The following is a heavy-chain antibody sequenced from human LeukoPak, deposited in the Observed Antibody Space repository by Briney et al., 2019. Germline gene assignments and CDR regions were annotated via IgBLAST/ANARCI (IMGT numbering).Heavy chain of an antibody. CDR1: GYTFTSYG. Sequence: ASVKVSCKASGYTFTSYGITWVRQAPGQGLEWMGWISTYNGNTHYAQKFQGRVTMTRNTSISTAYMELSSLRSEDTAVYYCARGAAVAVDYWGQGTLVTVSS. V-gene: IGHV1-8*02. CDR3: ARGAAVAVDY. J-gene: IGHJ4*02. D-gene: IGHD6-19*01. CDR2: ISTYNGNT.